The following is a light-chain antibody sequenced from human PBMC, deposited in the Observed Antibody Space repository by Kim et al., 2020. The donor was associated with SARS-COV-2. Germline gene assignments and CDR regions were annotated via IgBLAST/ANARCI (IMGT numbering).Light chain of an antibody. CDR3: QNYDSDPLT. CDR1: QGIKYY. CDR2: AAS. J-gene: IGKJ3*01. V-gene: IGKV1-27*01. Sequence: ASVGDRVTITCRASQGIKYYLAWYQQKPGKVPKLLIDAASTLQPGVPSRFSGSGSGTDFTLTISGLQPEDVATYYCQNYDSDPLTFGPGTKVDIK.